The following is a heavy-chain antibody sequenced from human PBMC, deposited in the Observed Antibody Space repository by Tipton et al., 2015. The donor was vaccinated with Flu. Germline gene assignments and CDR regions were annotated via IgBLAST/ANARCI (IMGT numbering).Heavy chain of an antibody. CDR3: ARVLALAFDV. CDR1: GITVSGNY. V-gene: IGHV3-66*02. J-gene: IGHJ3*01. CDR2: IYAGGTT. Sequence: SLRLSCAVSGITVSGNYLGWVRQAPGKGLEWVSFIYAGGTTYYADSVRGRFTLSRDNSMNTLDLQVNSLSPEDTAVYYCARVLALAFDVWGQGTVVTVSS. D-gene: IGHD2/OR15-2a*01.